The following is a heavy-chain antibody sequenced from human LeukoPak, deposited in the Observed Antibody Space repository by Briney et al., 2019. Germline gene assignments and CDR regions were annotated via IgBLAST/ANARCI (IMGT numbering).Heavy chain of an antibody. V-gene: IGHV4-39*01. CDR2: IYYSGST. CDR3: ARHTTAYSSSWFIFDY. D-gene: IGHD6-13*01. J-gene: IGHJ4*02. CDR1: GGSISSSSYY. Sequence: SETLSLTCTVSGGSISSSSYYWGWIRQPPGKGLEWIGSIYYSGSTYYNPSLKSRVTISVDTSKNQFSLKLSSVTAADTAVYYCARHTTAYSSSWFIFDYWGRGTLVTVSS.